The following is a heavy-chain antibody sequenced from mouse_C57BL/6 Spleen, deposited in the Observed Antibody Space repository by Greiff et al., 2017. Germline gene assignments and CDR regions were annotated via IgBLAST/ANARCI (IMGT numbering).Heavy chain of an antibody. CDR2: IRNKANGYTT. CDR1: GFTFTDYY. V-gene: IGHV7-3*01. J-gene: IGHJ2*01. Sequence: EVKLVESGGGLVQPGGSLSLSCAASGFTFTDYYMSWVRQPPGKALEWLGFIRNKANGYTTEYIASVKGRFTISRDNSQSILYLQMNALRTEDSATYYCARGYVPLCFDYWGQGTTLTVSS. D-gene: IGHD1-2*01. CDR3: ARGYVPLCFDY.